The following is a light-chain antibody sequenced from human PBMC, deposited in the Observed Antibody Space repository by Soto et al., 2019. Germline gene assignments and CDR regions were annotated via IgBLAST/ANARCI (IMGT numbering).Light chain of an antibody. CDR2: GAS. CDR3: QQYNDWWT. J-gene: IGKJ1*01. CDR1: QSISNN. V-gene: IGKV3-15*01. Sequence: EIVLTQSPGTLSLSPGERATLSCRASQSISNNLTWYQQKPGQPPRLLIYGASTRATGVPGRFSGSGSGTEFTLTISSLQSEDFAVYYCQQYNDWWTFGQGTKVDI.